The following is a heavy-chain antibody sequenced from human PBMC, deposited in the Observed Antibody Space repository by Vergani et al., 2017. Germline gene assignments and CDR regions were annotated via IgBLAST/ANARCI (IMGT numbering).Heavy chain of an antibody. CDR3: ARAQYDTWDV. V-gene: IGHV3-48*01. CDR1: GFTFSSYS. D-gene: IGHD2/OR15-2a*01. J-gene: IGHJ6*04. CDR2: IISSSSTI. Sequence: EVQLVESGGGLVQPGGSLRLSCAASGFTFSSYSMNWFRQAPGKGLEWVSYIISSSSTIYYADSVKGRFTISRDNAKNSLYLQMNSLRAEDTAVYYCARAQYDTWDVWGKGTTVTVSS.